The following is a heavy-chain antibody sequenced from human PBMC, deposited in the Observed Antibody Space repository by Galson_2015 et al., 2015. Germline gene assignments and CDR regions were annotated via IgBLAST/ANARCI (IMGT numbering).Heavy chain of an antibody. Sequence: SLRLSCAASGFTFSSYGMHWVRQAPGKGLEWVAVISYDGSNKYYADSVKGRFTISRDNSKNTLYLQMNSLRAEDTAVYYCAKDLGYSYGYPPDYWGQGTLVTVSS. CDR3: AKDLGYSYGYPPDY. CDR1: GFTFSSYG. J-gene: IGHJ4*02. CDR2: ISYDGSNK. D-gene: IGHD5-18*01. V-gene: IGHV3-30*18.